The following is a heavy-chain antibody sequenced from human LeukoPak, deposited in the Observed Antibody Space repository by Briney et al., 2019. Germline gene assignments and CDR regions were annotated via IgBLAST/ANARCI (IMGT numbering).Heavy chain of an antibody. D-gene: IGHD3-22*01. V-gene: IGHV1-46*01. CDR3: ARDYYDSSGYDGGDY. J-gene: IGHJ4*02. Sequence: ASVKVSCKASGYPFTSYYMHWVRQAPGQGLEWMGIINPSGGSTSYAQKFQGRVTMTRDTSTSTVYMELSSLRSEDTAVYYCARDYYDSSGYDGGDYWGQGTLVTVSS. CDR2: INPSGGST. CDR1: GYPFTSYY.